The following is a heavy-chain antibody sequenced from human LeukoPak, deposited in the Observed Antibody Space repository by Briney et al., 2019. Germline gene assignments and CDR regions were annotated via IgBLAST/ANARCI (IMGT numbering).Heavy chain of an antibody. D-gene: IGHD6-19*01. CDR1: GFTFDDYA. CDR2: ISWNSGSI. CDR3: AKDFSPYSSGWCH. J-gene: IGHJ4*02. Sequence: PGRSLRLSCAASGFTFDDYAMHWVRQAPGKGLEWVSGISWNSGSIGYADSVKGRFTISRDNAKNSLYLQMNSLRAEDTALYYCAKDFSPYSSGWCHWGQGTLVTVSS. V-gene: IGHV3-9*01.